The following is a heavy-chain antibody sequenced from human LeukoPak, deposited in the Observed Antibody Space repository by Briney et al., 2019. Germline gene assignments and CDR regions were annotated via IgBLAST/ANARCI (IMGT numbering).Heavy chain of an antibody. D-gene: IGHD5-18*01. Sequence: PSETLSLTCTVSGGSISSYYWSWIRQPPGKGLEWIGYIYYSGSTNYNPSLKSRVTISVDPSKNQFSLELSSVTAADTAVYYGARRAPYSYEWSTLDYWGQGTLVTVSS. J-gene: IGHJ4*02. CDR3: ARRAPYSYEWSTLDY. V-gene: IGHV4-59*08. CDR1: GGSISSYY. CDR2: IYYSGST.